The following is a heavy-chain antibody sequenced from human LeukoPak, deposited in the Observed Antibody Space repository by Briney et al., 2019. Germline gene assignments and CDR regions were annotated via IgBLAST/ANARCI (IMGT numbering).Heavy chain of an antibody. CDR2: IYTSGST. J-gene: IGHJ4*02. V-gene: IGHV4-4*07. Sequence: SETLSLTCTVSGGSICSYYWSWIRQPAGKGLEWIGRIYTSGSTNYNPSLKSRVTMSVDTSKNQFSLKLSSVTAADTAVYYCARQATPSITIFGVVMVSPFDYWGQGTLVTVSS. D-gene: IGHD3-3*01. CDR1: GGSICSYY. CDR3: ARQATPSITIFGVVMVSPFDY.